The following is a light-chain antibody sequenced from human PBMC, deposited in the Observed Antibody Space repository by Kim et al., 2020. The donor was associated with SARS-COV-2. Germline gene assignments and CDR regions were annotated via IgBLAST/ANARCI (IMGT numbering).Light chain of an antibody. CDR2: EVS. V-gene: IGLV2-23*02. CDR3: CSYAGSSNV. Sequence: PRQSITISCTGTSSDVGSYNLVSWYQQHPGKAPKLMIYEVSKRPSGVSNRFSGSKSGNTASLTISGLQAEDEADYYCCSYAGSSNVFGGGTQLTVL. J-gene: IGLJ2*01. CDR1: SSDVGSYNL.